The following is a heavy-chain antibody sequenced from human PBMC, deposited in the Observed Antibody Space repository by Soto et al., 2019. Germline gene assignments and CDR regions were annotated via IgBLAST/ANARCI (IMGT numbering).Heavy chain of an antibody. V-gene: IGHV3-11*06. CDR2: SSDSGTFT. CDR3: ARSGDNYNLLDY. Sequence: QVHLVESGGGLVKPGGSLRLSCAASGFTVSDFYMSWIRQSPGKGLEWLSYSSDSGTFTGYADSVKSRFSISRDNAKNSLYLQINGLRGEDTAIYYGARSGDNYNLLDYWGQGTPVTVSS. J-gene: IGHJ4*02. CDR1: GFTVSDFY. D-gene: IGHD1-1*01.